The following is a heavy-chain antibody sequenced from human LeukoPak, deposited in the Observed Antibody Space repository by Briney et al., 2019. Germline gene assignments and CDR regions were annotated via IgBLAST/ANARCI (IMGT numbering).Heavy chain of an antibody. CDR2: ISSSSTI. CDR1: GFTFSSYS. CDR3: ARVATHYYDSSGFVDY. V-gene: IGHV3-48*01. J-gene: IGHJ4*02. D-gene: IGHD3-22*01. Sequence: GGSLRLSCAASGFTFSSYSMNWVRQAPGKGLEWVSYISSSSTIYYADSVKGRFTISRDNAKNSLYLQMNSLRAEDTAVYYCARVATHYYDSSGFVDYWGQGTLVTVSS.